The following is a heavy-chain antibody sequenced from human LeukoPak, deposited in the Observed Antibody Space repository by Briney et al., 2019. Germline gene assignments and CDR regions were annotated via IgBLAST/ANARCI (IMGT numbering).Heavy chain of an antibody. CDR3: ARGAWDYDGKDY. D-gene: IGHD1-7*01. V-gene: IGHV4-31*03. CDR2: IYYSGST. CDR1: GGSISSGGYY. J-gene: IGHJ4*02. Sequence: SETLSLTCTVSGGSISSGGYYWSWIRQHPGKGLEWIGYIYYSGSTYYNPSLKSRVTISVDASKNQFSLKLSSVTAADTAVYYCARGAWDYDGKDYWGQGTLVTVSS.